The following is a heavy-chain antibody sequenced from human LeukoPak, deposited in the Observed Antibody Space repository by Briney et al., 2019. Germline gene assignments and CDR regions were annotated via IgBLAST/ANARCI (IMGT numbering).Heavy chain of an antibody. J-gene: IGHJ4*02. CDR2: IIPIFGAA. Sequence: SVKVSCKASGGTFSSYAISWVRQAPGQGLEWMGGIIPIFGAANYAQKFQGRVTITTDESTSTAYMELSSLRSEDTAVYYCARDRNYYDSSGYYWDWGQGTLVTVS. CDR1: GGTFSSYA. D-gene: IGHD3-22*01. CDR3: ARDRNYYDSSGYYWD. V-gene: IGHV1-69*05.